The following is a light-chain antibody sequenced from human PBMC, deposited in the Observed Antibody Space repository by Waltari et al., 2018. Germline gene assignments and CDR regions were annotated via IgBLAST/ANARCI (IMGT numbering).Light chain of an antibody. CDR3: QTGGFGIWV. Sequence: QLLLTQSPSASASLGASVKLTCTLSSGHSNYAIAWHQQHPDKGPRYLMKVNSDGSHIKGDGIPDRFSGSSSGAGRYLTISSLQSEDEADYYCQTGGFGIWVFGGGTKLTVL. J-gene: IGLJ3*02. V-gene: IGLV4-69*01. CDR2: VNSDGSH. CDR1: SGHSNYA.